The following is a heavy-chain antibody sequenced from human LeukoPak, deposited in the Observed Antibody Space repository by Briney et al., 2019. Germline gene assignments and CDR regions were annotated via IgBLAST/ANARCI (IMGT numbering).Heavy chain of an antibody. CDR1: GYSISSGYY. V-gene: IGHV4-38-2*01. CDR3: ARRDTYYDFWSGYHNWFDP. CDR2: IYHSGST. D-gene: IGHD3-3*01. Sequence: SETLSLTCAVSGYSISSGYYWGWIRQPPGKGLERIGSIYHSGSTYYNPSLKSRVTISVDTSKNQFSLKLSSVTAADTAVYYCARRDTYYDFWSGYHNWFDPWGQGTLVTVSS. J-gene: IGHJ5*02.